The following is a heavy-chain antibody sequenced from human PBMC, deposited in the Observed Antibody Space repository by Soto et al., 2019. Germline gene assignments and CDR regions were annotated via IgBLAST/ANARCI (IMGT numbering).Heavy chain of an antibody. Sequence: QVQLVESGGGLVKPGGSLRLSCAASGFTFSDYYMSWIRQAPGKGLEWVSYISSSSSYTNYADSVKGRFTISRDNAKNSLYLQMNSLRAEDTAVYYCANRVRDGYSYGYVAFDIWGQGTMVTVSS. CDR2: ISSSSSYT. CDR1: GFTFSDYY. CDR3: ANRVRDGYSYGYVAFDI. V-gene: IGHV3-11*06. J-gene: IGHJ3*02. D-gene: IGHD5-18*01.